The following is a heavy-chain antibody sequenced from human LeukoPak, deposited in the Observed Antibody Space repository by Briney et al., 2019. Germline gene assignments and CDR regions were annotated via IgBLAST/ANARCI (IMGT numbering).Heavy chain of an antibody. Sequence: SVKVSCKASGGTFSSYAISWVQQAPGQGLEWMGGIIPIFGTANYAQKFQGRVTITADESTSTAYMELSSLRSEDTAVYYCAGGYSSSWGGSRFDPWGQGTLVTVSS. J-gene: IGHJ5*02. CDR1: GGTFSSYA. D-gene: IGHD6-13*01. CDR3: AGGYSSSWGGSRFDP. V-gene: IGHV1-69*13. CDR2: IIPIFGTA.